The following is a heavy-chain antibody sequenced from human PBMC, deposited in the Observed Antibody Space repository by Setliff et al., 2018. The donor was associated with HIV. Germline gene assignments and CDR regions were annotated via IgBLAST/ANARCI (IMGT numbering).Heavy chain of an antibody. V-gene: IGHV1-69*05. J-gene: IGHJ5*02. CDR1: GGTFSSYA. CDR2: IIPIFGTA. CDR3: ARVNGSSWPNWFDP. Sequence: WASVKVSCKASGGTFSSYAISWVRQAPGQGLEWMGGIIPIFGTANYAQKFQGRVTITTDESTSTAYMELSSLRSEDTAVYYCARVNGSSWPNWFDPWGQGTLVTVSS. D-gene: IGHD6-13*01.